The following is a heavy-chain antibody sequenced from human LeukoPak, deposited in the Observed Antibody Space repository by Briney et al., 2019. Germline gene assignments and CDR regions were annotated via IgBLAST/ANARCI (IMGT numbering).Heavy chain of an antibody. D-gene: IGHD4-17*01. J-gene: IGHJ3*02. V-gene: IGHV1-18*01. Sequence: ASVTVSCKASGYTFTSYGISWVRQAPGQGLEGMGWISAYNGNTNYAQKVQGRVTMTTDTSTTTAYMELRSLRSDDTAVYYCARDRGPATVTTNWAFDIWGQGTMVTVSA. CDR3: ARDRGPATVTTNWAFDI. CDR1: GYTFTSYG. CDR2: ISAYNGNT.